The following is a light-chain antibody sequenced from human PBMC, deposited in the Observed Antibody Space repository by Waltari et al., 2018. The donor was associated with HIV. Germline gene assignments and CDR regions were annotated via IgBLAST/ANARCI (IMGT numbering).Light chain of an antibody. J-gene: IGLJ3*02. CDR2: EVS. CDR3: SSYRSSSTPLWV. V-gene: IGLV2-14*01. Sequence: QSALTQPASVSGSPGQSITISCTGTSSYDGSYNYVSWYQQHPAKAPKCMIDEVSNRPSGVSNRFSGSKSDNTASLPISGLQAEDEADYYCSSYRSSSTPLWVFGGGTKLTVL. CDR1: SSYDGSYNY.